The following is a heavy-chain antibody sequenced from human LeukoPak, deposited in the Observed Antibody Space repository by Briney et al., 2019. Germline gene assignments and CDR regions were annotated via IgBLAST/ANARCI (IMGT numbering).Heavy chain of an antibody. J-gene: IGHJ4*02. CDR1: GFPFSDYW. CDR2: IKQDGSEH. Sequence: GRSLRLSCAASGFPFSDYWMDWVRQAPGKGMEWVANIKQDGSEHYYADSVKGRFTISRDNAKNSLYLEMNSLRAEDTAVYYCSRSLGYWGQGALVTVSS. CDR3: SRSLGY. V-gene: IGHV3-7*01.